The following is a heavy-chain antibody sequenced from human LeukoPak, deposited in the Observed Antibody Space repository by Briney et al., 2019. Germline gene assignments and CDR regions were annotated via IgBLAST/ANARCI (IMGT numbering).Heavy chain of an antibody. CDR1: GYSFTTYG. V-gene: IGHV1-18*01. D-gene: IGHD5-12*01. J-gene: IGHJ3*02. CDR3: ARYSGYVDAFDI. Sequence: ASMKVSCKASGYSFTTYGITWVRQAPGQGLAYMGWISLHNGNTNYAQRLQGRVTMTTDTSTSTAYMELSSLRSEDTAVYYCARYSGYVDAFDIWGQGTMVTVSS. CDR2: ISLHNGNT.